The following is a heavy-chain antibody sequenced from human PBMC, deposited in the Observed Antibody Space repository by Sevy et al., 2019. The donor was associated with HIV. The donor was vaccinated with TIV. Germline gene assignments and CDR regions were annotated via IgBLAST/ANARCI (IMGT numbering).Heavy chain of an antibody. CDR2: IKTKGNNYAT. Sequence: GGSLRLSCAASAFTFSGSAIHWVRQASGKGLEWIGRIKTKGNNYATAYAASRKARFTISRDDSKNTAYLQMNSLKTEDTAVYYCTRHYIDCSGGSCFSDYFDSWGQGTLVTVSS. V-gene: IGHV3-73*01. CDR1: AFTFSGSA. D-gene: IGHD2-15*01. J-gene: IGHJ4*02. CDR3: TRHYIDCSGGSCFSDYFDS.